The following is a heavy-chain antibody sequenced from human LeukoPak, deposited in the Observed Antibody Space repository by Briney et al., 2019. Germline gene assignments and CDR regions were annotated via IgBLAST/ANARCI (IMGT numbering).Heavy chain of an antibody. CDR1: GFTFSSYA. D-gene: IGHD4-11*01. CDR2: ISYDGSNK. J-gene: IGHJ4*02. CDR3: ARDNDYSNYLDY. V-gene: IGHV3-30-3*01. Sequence: PGRSLRLSCAASGFTFSSYAMHWVRQASGKGLEWVAVISYDGSNKYYADSVKGRFTISRDNSKNTLYLQMNSLRAEDTAVYYCARDNDYSNYLDYWGQGTLVTVSS.